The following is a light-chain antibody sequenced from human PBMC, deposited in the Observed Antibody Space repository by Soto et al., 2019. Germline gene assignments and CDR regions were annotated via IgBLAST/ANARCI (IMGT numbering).Light chain of an antibody. V-gene: IGKV3-20*01. CDR2: GAS. CDR1: QSISSSY. J-gene: IGKJ1*01. CDR3: QQYYSSPWT. Sequence: IVLTQPAVTLSLSPGERSTLSCRSSQSISSSYLAWYQQKPGQAPRLLIYGASSRATGTPDRFSGSGSGTDFTLTISRLEPEDFAVYYCQQYYSSPWTFGLGTKVDIK.